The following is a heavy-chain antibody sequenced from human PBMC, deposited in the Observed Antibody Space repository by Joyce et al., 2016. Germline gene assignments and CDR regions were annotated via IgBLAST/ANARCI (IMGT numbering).Heavy chain of an antibody. Sequence: QVQLQQWGAGLLKPSETLSLTCAVSGGPFRGFFWTWVRQHPGKGLEWIGDINNSVFTNYNPSLKTRVTFSVDTSKNQFSLKLTSLSAADTAVYYCARSQWLAPLMYWGQGTPVTVSS. V-gene: IGHV4-34*01. CDR2: INNSVFT. CDR1: GGPFRGFF. CDR3: ARSQWLAPLMY. J-gene: IGHJ4*02. D-gene: IGHD6-19*01.